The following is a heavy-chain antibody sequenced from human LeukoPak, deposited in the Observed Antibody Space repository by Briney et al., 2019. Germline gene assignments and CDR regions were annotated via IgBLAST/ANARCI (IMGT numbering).Heavy chain of an antibody. D-gene: IGHD6-13*01. CDR2: ISYDGSNK. CDR3: AKDSSSWQAFDY. CDR1: GFTFSSYG. Sequence: GGSLRLSCAASGFTFSSYGMHWVRQAPGKGLEWVAVISYDGSNKYYADSVKGRFTISRDNSKNTLYLQMNSLRAEDTAVYYCAKDSSSWQAFDYWGQGTLVTVSP. J-gene: IGHJ4*02. V-gene: IGHV3-30*18.